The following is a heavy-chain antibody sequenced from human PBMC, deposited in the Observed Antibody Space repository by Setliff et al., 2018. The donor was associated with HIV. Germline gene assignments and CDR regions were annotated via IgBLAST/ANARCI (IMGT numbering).Heavy chain of an antibody. Sequence: GESLKNSCRVSGYSFTSYWIAWVRQMPGRGLEWMGNIYPGDSETRYSPSFVGQVTFSVDKSVNTAYLQRRSLKASDTAMYYCARGGLYDSGGYYPPPAGRIDSWGPGTLVTVSS. J-gene: IGHJ4*02. CDR3: ARGGLYDSGGYYPPPAGRIDS. CDR2: IYPGDSET. CDR1: GYSFTSYW. D-gene: IGHD3-22*01. V-gene: IGHV5-51*01.